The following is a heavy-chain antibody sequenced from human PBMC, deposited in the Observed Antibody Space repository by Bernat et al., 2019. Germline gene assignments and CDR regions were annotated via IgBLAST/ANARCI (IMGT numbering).Heavy chain of an antibody. Sequence: EVQLLESGGGLVQPGGSLRLSCAASGFTFSSYAMSWVRQAPGKGLEWVSAISGSGGSTYYADSVKGRFTISRDNSKNTLYLQMNRLRAEDTAVYYCAKDRGDGDSEPGANFDYWGQGTLVTVSS. CDR3: AKDRGDGDSEPGANFDY. V-gene: IGHV3-23*01. D-gene: IGHD4-17*01. CDR2: ISGSGGST. J-gene: IGHJ4*02. CDR1: GFTFSSYA.